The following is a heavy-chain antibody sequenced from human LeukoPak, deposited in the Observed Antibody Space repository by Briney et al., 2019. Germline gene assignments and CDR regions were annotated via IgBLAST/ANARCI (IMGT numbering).Heavy chain of an antibody. Sequence: GGSLRLSCAASGFTFSTSPMHWVRQAPGKGLEWVAVISYDGSNKYYADSVKGRFTISRDNSKNTLYLQMNSLRAEDTAVYYCARPSAIAAAGKGAFDYWGQGTLVTVSS. V-gene: IGHV3-30-3*01. D-gene: IGHD6-13*01. J-gene: IGHJ4*02. CDR1: GFTFSTSP. CDR2: ISYDGSNK. CDR3: ARPSAIAAAGKGAFDY.